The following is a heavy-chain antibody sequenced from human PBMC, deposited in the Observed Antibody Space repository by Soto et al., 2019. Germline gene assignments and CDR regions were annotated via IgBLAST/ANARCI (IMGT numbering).Heavy chain of an antibody. CDR2: IYYSGST. J-gene: IGHJ6*03. D-gene: IGHD3-16*01. CDR3: ARDQGLVSSWGDEFYMDV. V-gene: IGHV4-59*01. Sequence: PSETLSLTCTVSGGSISSYYWSWIRQPPGKGLEWIGYIYYSGSTNYNPSLKSRVTISVDTSKNQFSLKLSSVTAADTAVYYCARDQGLVSSWGDEFYMDVWGKGTTVTVSS. CDR1: GGSISSYY.